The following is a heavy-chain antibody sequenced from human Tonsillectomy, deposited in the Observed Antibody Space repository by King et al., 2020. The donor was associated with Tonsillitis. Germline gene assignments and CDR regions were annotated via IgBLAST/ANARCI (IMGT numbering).Heavy chain of an antibody. Sequence: VQLVESGGGLVKPGGSLRLSCAASGFTFSDYYMSWIRQAPGKGLEWGSYICSGGSTIYYADSVKGRFTISRDNAKKSVYLQMNSLRAEDTAVYYCARDASGGSCYDYWGQGTLVTVSS. CDR3: ARDASGGSCYDY. D-gene: IGHD2-15*01. CDR1: GFTFSDYY. V-gene: IGHV3-11*01. CDR2: ICSGGSTI. J-gene: IGHJ4*02.